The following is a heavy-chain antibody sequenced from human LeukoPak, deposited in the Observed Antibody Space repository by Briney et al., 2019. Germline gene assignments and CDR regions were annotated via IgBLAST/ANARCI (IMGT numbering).Heavy chain of an antibody. CDR1: GGSISSTSYY. Sequence: SETLSLTCTVSGGSISSTSYYWGWIRQPPGEGLEWIGSIYYSGSTYYNPSLKSRVTISVDTSKNQFSLKLSSVAAADTAVYYCARQGGSGYYDWFDPWGQGILVTVSS. D-gene: IGHD3-22*01. CDR2: IYYSGST. CDR3: ARQGGSGYYDWFDP. J-gene: IGHJ5*02. V-gene: IGHV4-39*01.